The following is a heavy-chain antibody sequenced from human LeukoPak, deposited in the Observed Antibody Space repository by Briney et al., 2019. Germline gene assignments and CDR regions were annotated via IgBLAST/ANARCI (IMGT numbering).Heavy chain of an antibody. CDR2: IYHSGST. D-gene: IGHD2-15*01. Sequence: SETLSLTCAVSGGSISSGGYSWSWIRQPPGKGLGWIGYIYHSGSTYYNPSLKSRVTISVDRSKNQFSLKLSSVTSADTAVYYCARVRDSAFDIWGQGTMVTVSS. V-gene: IGHV4-30-2*01. CDR3: ARVRDSAFDI. J-gene: IGHJ3*02. CDR1: GGSISSGGYS.